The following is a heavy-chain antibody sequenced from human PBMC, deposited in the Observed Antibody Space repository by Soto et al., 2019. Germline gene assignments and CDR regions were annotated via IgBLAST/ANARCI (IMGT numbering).Heavy chain of an antibody. CDR3: ARRGEYTYALAY. CDR1: GGTFSSHS. V-gene: IGHV1-69*13. CDR2: IIPMFGTA. Sequence: GASVKVSCKASGGTFSSHSISWVRQAPGQGLEWMGGIIPMFGTANYAQKFQGRVTITADESTRTAYMELSSLKSEDTAVYYCARRGEYTYALAYWGQGTLVTVSS. D-gene: IGHD3-16*01. J-gene: IGHJ4*02.